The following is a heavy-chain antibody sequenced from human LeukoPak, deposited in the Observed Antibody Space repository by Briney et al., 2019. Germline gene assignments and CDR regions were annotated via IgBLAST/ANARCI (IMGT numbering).Heavy chain of an antibody. CDR2: ISSSSSKI. CDR1: GFTFSDYS. Sequence: GGSLRLSCAASGFTFSDYSMNWVRQAPGKGLEWVSSISSSSSKIYYADSVKGRFTIYRDNAKDSLYLEMNSLRAEDTAVYYCARACARTNCYTEDWGQGTLVTVSS. V-gene: IGHV3-21*01. CDR3: ARACARTNCYTED. D-gene: IGHD2-2*01. J-gene: IGHJ4*02.